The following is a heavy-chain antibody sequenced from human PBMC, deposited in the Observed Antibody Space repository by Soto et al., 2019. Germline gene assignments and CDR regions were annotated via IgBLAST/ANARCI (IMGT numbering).Heavy chain of an antibody. CDR1: GFTFSGYA. Sequence: QVQLVESGGGVVQPGRSLRLSCAASGFTFSGYAMHWVRQAPGKGLEWVAVISYDGSNKYYADSVKGRFTISRDNSKNTLYLQMNGLRPEDAAVYDCARDQYDILTGPNYWGQGTLVTVSS. V-gene: IGHV3-30-3*01. J-gene: IGHJ4*02. CDR2: ISYDGSNK. D-gene: IGHD3-9*01. CDR3: ARDQYDILTGPNY.